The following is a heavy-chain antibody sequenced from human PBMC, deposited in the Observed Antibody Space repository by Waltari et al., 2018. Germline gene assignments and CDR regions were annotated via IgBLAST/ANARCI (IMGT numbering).Heavy chain of an antibody. J-gene: IGHJ5*02. CDR2: IYYSGST. CDR3: ARAFSSNPGNWFDP. Sequence: QVQLQESGPGLVKPSETLSLTCTVSGGSISSYYWSWIRQPPGKGLEWIGYIYYSGSTNYNPSLKSRVTISVDTSKNQFSLKLSSVTAADTAVYYCARAFSSNPGNWFDPWGQGTLVTVSS. D-gene: IGHD4-4*01. CDR1: GGSISSYY. V-gene: IGHV4-59*01.